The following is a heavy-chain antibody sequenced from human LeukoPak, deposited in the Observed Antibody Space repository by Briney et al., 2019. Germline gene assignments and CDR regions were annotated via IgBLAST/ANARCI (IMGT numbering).Heavy chain of an antibody. CDR2: ITSDANI. CDR1: GFAFSNSN. Sequence: GGSLRLSCAASGFAFSNSNLNWFRQAPGKGLEWVSSITSDANIYYADSLKGRISISRDNAKNSLFLQMISLRAEDTAVYYCARADYGGYGVDYWGQGTLVTVSS. CDR3: ARADYGGYGVDY. D-gene: IGHD4-17*01. J-gene: IGHJ4*02. V-gene: IGHV3-69-1*01.